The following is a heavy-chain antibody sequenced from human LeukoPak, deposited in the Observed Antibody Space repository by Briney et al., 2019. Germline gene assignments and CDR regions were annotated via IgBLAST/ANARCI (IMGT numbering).Heavy chain of an antibody. Sequence: SETLSLTCTVSGGSISSSSYYWGWIRQPPGKGLEWIGGIYYSGSTYYNPSLKSRVTISVDTSKNQFSLKLSSVTAADTAVYYCARHPRRVGANTFDYWGQGTLVTVSS. CDR3: ARHPRRVGANTFDY. CDR1: GGSISSSSYY. V-gene: IGHV4-39*01. D-gene: IGHD1-26*01. J-gene: IGHJ4*02. CDR2: IYYSGST.